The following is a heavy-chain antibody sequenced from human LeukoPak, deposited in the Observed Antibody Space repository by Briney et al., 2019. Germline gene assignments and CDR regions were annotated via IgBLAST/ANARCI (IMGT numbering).Heavy chain of an antibody. D-gene: IGHD3-3*01. J-gene: IGHJ4*02. V-gene: IGHV3-48*03. CDR1: GFTFRSYE. CDR2: ISSSGRPI. Sequence: GGSLRLSCAASGFTFRSYEMNWVRQAPGKGLEWVSYISSSGRPIFYAASVKGRFTISRDNAKNSLYLQMNSLRVEDTAVYYCARVRDFFDYWGQGTLVTVSS. CDR3: ARVRDFFDY.